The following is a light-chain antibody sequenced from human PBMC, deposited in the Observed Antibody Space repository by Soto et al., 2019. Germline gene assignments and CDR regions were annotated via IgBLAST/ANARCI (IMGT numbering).Light chain of an antibody. CDR3: QQSGSSPPT. J-gene: IGKJ4*01. CDR1: QSVYKNF. Sequence: ESVLTQSPGTLSLSPGERATLSCRASQSVYKNFLAWYQQKPDQAPRLLNNCSSNRATGIPDRFSSSGYGTDFSLTIDGLEHEDFAVYFCQQSGSSPPTFGGGTKVAIK. V-gene: IGKV3-20*01. CDR2: CSS.